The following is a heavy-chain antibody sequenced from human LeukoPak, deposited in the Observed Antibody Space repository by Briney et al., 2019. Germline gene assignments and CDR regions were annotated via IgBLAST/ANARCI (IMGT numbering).Heavy chain of an antibody. J-gene: IGHJ4*02. D-gene: IGHD4-23*01. CDR3: ARGRRATVVTEGFDY. CDR2: INHSGST. Sequence: SETLSLTCAVYGGSFSGYYWSWIRQPPGNGLEWIGEINHSGSTNYNPSLESRVTISVDTSKNQFSLKLSSVTAADTAVYYCARGRRATVVTEGFDYWGQGTLVTVSS. V-gene: IGHV4-34*01. CDR1: GGSFSGYY.